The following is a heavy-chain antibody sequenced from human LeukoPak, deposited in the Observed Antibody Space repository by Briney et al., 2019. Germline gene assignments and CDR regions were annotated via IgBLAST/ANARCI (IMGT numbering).Heavy chain of an antibody. D-gene: IGHD5-12*01. CDR3: ARAIRGRLSGFDPYDAFDI. CDR1: GFTFSSYW. CDR2: INSDGSST. J-gene: IGHJ3*02. Sequence: GGSLRLSCAASGFTFSSYWMHWVRQAPGKGLVWVSRINSDGSSTSYADSVKGRFTISRDNAKNTLYLQMNSLRAEDTAVYYCARAIRGRLSGFDPYDAFDIWGQGTMVTVSS. V-gene: IGHV3-74*01.